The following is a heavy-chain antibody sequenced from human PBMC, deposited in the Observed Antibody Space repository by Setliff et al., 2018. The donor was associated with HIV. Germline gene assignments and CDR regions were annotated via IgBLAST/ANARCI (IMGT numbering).Heavy chain of an antibody. V-gene: IGHV3-30*02. CDR1: GFTFSSYG. J-gene: IGHJ4*02. Sequence: GGSLRLSCAASGFTFSSYGMHWVRQAPGEGLEWVAFIRYDGSNKYYADSVKGRFTISRDNSKNTLYLQMNSLRAEDTAVYYCAKVDNGHCTSASCRDFDYWGQGTLVTVSS. CDR2: IRYDGSNK. D-gene: IGHD2-2*03. CDR3: AKVDNGHCTSASCRDFDY.